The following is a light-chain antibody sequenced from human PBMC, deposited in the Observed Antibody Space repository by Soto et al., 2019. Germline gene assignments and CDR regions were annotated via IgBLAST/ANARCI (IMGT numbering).Light chain of an antibody. CDR3: QQYHKSPRT. J-gene: IGKJ1*01. Sequence: EIVLTQSPGTLSLSPGERATLSCRASQTVGGDYLAWYQQKPGQAPRLLIYGAFNRAAVTPDRFSGSGSGTDFTLTITRLEPEDFAVYYCQQYHKSPRTFGQGTKVEV. V-gene: IGKV3-20*01. CDR1: QTVGGDY. CDR2: GAF.